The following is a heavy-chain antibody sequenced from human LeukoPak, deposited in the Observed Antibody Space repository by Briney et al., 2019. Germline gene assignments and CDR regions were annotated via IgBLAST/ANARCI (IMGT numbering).Heavy chain of an antibody. CDR3: ARSSSSWRRVYYYYYMDV. CDR1: GFTFSSYW. D-gene: IGHD6-13*01. Sequence: GGSLRLSCAASGFTFSSYWMNWVRRAPGKGLEWVANIKQDESEKYYVDSVKGRFTISRDNAKNSLYLQMNNLRAEDTAVYYCARSSSSWRRVYYYYYMDVWGKGTTVTVSS. CDR2: IKQDESEK. J-gene: IGHJ6*03. V-gene: IGHV3-7*01.